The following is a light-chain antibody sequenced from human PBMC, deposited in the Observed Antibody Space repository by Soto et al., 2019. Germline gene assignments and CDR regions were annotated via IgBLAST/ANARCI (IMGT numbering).Light chain of an antibody. CDR2: GAS. Sequence: EIVMTQSPAPLSVSPGGRATLSCRASQSVSSNLAWYQQKPDQAPRLLIYGASTRATGIPARFSGSGSGTEFTLTISSLQSEDFAVYFCQQYNNWPPITFGQGTRLEIK. J-gene: IGKJ5*01. CDR3: QQYNNWPPIT. V-gene: IGKV3D-15*01. CDR1: QSVSSN.